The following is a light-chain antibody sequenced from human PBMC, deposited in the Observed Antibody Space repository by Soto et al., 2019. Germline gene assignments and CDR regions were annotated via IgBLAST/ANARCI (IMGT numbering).Light chain of an antibody. CDR2: AAS. J-gene: IGKJ1*01. CDR3: QQYNNWPAIT. V-gene: IGKV3-15*01. Sequence: EIVLTQSPGTLSLSPGERATLSCRASQSVSTNLAWYQQKPGQPPRLLIYAASTRATGVPARFSGSGSGTEFTLTISSLQSEDFAVYYCQQYNNWPAITFGQGTKVDIK. CDR1: QSVSTN.